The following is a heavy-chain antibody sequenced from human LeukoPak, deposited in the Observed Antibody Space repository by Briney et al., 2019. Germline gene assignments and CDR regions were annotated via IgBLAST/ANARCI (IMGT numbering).Heavy chain of an antibody. J-gene: IGHJ4*02. D-gene: IGHD3-10*01. Sequence: PSETLSLTCTVSGGSISSSSRYWGWIRQPPGKGLEWIGSMFYRGTTYYNPSLKSRVTISVDTSKNQFSLKLSSVTAADTAVYYCARIGWFGELLFDYWGQGTLVTVSS. CDR3: ARIGWFGELLFDY. CDR1: GGSISSSSRY. V-gene: IGHV4-39*07. CDR2: MFYRGTT.